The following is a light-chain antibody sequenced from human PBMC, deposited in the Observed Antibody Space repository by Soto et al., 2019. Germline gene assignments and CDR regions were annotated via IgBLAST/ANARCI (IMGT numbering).Light chain of an antibody. J-gene: IGKJ5*01. CDR2: WAS. CDR1: QSLLYRSNNRNY. V-gene: IGKV4-1*01. Sequence: DIVMTQSPDSLAVSLGERATINCKSSQSLLYRSNNRNYLAWYQQKPGQPPKLLIYWASTRESGVPDRFSGSGSGTDFTLTISSLQAEGVAVYYCQQYYSAPITFGQGTRLEIK. CDR3: QQYYSAPIT.